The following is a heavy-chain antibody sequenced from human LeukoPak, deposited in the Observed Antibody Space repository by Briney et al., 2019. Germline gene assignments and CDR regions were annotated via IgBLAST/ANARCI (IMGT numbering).Heavy chain of an antibody. CDR3: ARDSDDILNY. J-gene: IGHJ4*02. Sequence: GASVKVSCKASGYTFTSYGISWVRQAPGQGLEWMGRINPNSGGTNYAQKFQGRVTMTRDTSISTAYMELSRLRSDDTAVYYCARDSDDILNYWGQGTLVTVSS. D-gene: IGHD3-9*01. V-gene: IGHV1-2*06. CDR1: GYTFTSYG. CDR2: INPNSGGT.